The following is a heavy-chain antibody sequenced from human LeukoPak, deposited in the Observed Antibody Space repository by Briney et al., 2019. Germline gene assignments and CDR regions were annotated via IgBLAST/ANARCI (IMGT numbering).Heavy chain of an antibody. CDR1: GFTFNNYA. D-gene: IGHD2-2*01. CDR3: ARRYCSTCPTGHAFDL. Sequence: GGSLRLSCAASGFTFNNYAIHWVRQAPGKGLEYVSGISNNGDSTYYTNSVKGRFTISRDNSKNTLYLQLNSLRAEDTAVYYCARRYCSTCPTGHAFDLWGQGTMVTVSS. J-gene: IGHJ3*01. CDR2: ISNNGDST. V-gene: IGHV3-64*01.